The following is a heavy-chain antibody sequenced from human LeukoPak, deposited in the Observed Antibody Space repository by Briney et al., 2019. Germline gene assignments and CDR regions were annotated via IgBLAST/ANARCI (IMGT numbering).Heavy chain of an antibody. J-gene: IGHJ5*02. D-gene: IGHD2-2*01. V-gene: IGHV3-30*18. CDR3: AKGGSTLNWFDP. Sequence: GGSLRLSCAASGFTFSSYGMHWVRQAPGKVLEWVAVISYDGSNKYYADSVKGRFTISRDNSKNTLYLQMNSLRAEDTAVYYCAKGGSTLNWFDPWGQGTLVTVSS. CDR2: ISYDGSNK. CDR1: GFTFSSYG.